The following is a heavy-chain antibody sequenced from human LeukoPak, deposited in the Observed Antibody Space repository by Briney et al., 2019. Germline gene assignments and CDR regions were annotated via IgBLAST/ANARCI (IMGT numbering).Heavy chain of an antibody. CDR3: ARRGYSYGYAAFDI. D-gene: IGHD5-18*01. CDR1: GGSMSSYY. J-gene: IGHJ3*02. CDR2: IYYSGCT. V-gene: IGHV4-59*08. Sequence: KASETLSLTCTVSGGSMSSYYWSWIRQPPGKGLEWIGYIYYSGCTNYNPSLKSRVTISVDTSKNQFSLKLSSVTAADTALYYCARRGYSYGYAAFDIWGQGTMVTVSS.